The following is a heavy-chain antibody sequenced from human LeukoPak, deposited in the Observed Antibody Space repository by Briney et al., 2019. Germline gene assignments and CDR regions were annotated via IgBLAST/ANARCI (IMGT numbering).Heavy chain of an antibody. CDR3: ANEIRPNDY. CDR1: GFTLSSYG. CDR2: ISYDGSNK. V-gene: IGHV3-30*18. Sequence: GGSLRLSCLPSGFTLSSYGMDWVRQAPGKGLEWVTVISYDGSNKYYADSVKGRFTISSDNYKNTLYLQMNSLRAEDTAVYYCANEIRPNDYWGRGTQVTVS. J-gene: IGHJ4*02. D-gene: IGHD4-17*01.